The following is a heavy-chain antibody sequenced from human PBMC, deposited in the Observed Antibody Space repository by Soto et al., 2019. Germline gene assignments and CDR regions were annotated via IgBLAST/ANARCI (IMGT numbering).Heavy chain of an antibody. CDR1: GFTFSSYA. CDR3: ARRGSGSYYDY. D-gene: IGHD1-26*01. V-gene: IGHV3-23*01. Sequence: EVQLLESGGGLVQPGGSLRLSCAASGFTFSSYAMRWVRQAPVKGLEWVSAISGSGDSTYYADSVKGRFTISRDNSKTTLYLQMNSLRAEDTAVYYCARRGSGSYYDYLGQGTLVTVSS. J-gene: IGHJ4*02. CDR2: ISGSGDST.